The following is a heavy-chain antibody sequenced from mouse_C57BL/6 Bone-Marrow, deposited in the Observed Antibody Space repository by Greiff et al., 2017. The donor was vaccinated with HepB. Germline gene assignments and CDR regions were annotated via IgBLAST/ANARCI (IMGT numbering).Heavy chain of an antibody. CDR1: GYTFTSYW. J-gene: IGHJ3*01. D-gene: IGHD3-2*02. CDR3: ARMRLSWFAY. CDR2: IYPGSGST. V-gene: IGHV1-55*01. Sequence: QVQLKQPGAELVKPGASVKMSCKASGYTFTSYWITWVKQRPGQGLEWIGDIYPGSGSTNYNEKFKGKATLTVDTASSTAYMQLSSLTSEDSAVYYCARMRLSWFAYWGQGTLVTVSA.